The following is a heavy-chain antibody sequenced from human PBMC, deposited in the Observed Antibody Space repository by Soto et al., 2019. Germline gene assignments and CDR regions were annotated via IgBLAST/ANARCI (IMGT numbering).Heavy chain of an antibody. CDR3: AGALENPYFYYGLNV. Sequence: LRLSCAASGFSFSSYGMEWVRLAPGKGLDWVAATTHDGGIKHYLDSVKGRFTISRDNSKNTLYLQMNSLRVEDTATYYCAGALENPYFYYGLNVWGQGPNVTVSS. CDR2: TTHDGGIK. V-gene: IGHV3-30*03. CDR1: GFSFSSYG. J-gene: IGHJ6*02. D-gene: IGHD1-1*01.